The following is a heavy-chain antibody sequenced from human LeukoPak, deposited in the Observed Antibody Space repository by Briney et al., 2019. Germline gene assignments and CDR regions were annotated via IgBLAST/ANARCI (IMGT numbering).Heavy chain of an antibody. J-gene: IGHJ5*02. CDR1: GHTFTSYG. CDR2: ISAYNGNT. V-gene: IGHV1-18*01. Sequence: ASVKVSCKASGHTFTSYGISWVRQAPGQGLEWMGWISAYNGNTNYAQKLQGRVTMTTDTSTSTAYMELRSLRSDDTAVYYCARVVSSSENYYDSSVKSGSFDPWGQGTLVTVSP. CDR3: ARVVSSSENYYDSSVKSGSFDP. D-gene: IGHD3-22*01.